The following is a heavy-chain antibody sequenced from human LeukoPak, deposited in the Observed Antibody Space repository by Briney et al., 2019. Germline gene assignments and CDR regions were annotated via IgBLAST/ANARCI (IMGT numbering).Heavy chain of an antibody. V-gene: IGHV4-34*01. CDR1: GGSFSGCY. CDR3: ARALTIFNWFDP. D-gene: IGHD3-3*01. CDR2: INHSGST. Sequence: SETLSLTCAVYGGSFSGCYWSWIRQPPGKGLEWIGEINHSGSTNYNPSLKSRVTISVDTSKNQFSLKLSSVTAADTAVYYCARALTIFNWFDPWGQGTLVTVSS. J-gene: IGHJ5*02.